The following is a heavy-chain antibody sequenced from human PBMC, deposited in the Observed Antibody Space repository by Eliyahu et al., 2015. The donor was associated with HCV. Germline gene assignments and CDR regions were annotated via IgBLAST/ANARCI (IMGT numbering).Heavy chain of an antibody. Sequence: EVQLLESGGGLVQPGGSLRLSCAASGFTFSSYAMSWVRQAPGKGLEWVSAISGSGGSTYYADSVKGRFTISRDNSKNTLYLQMNSLRAEDTAVYYCAISIDITMVRGVIITFGPFDYWGQGTLVTVSS. CDR1: GFTFSSYA. D-gene: IGHD3-10*01. J-gene: IGHJ4*02. CDR2: ISGSGGST. V-gene: IGHV3-23*01. CDR3: AISIDITMVRGVIITFGPFDY.